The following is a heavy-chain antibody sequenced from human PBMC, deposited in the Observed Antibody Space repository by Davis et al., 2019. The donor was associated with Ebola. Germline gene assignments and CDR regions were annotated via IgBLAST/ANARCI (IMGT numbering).Heavy chain of an antibody. CDR1: GFTFDDYA. J-gene: IGHJ1*01. V-gene: IGHV3-9*01. CDR3: AKSHYYDSSGYVEYFQD. Sequence: PGGSLRLSCAASGFTFDDYAIHWVRQAPGKGLEWVSGIIWNSGSIGYTDSVKGRFTISRDNAKNSLYLQMNSLRAEDTALYYCAKSHYYDSSGYVEYFQDWGQGTLVTVSS. CDR2: IIWNSGSI. D-gene: IGHD3-22*01.